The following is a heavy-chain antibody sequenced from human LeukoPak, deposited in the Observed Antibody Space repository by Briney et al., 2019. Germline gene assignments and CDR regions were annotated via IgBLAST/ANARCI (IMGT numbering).Heavy chain of an antibody. CDR1: GGTFSSYA. J-gene: IGHJ5*02. D-gene: IGHD6-13*01. CDR3: AGEGNGIAAPDNNWFDP. V-gene: IGHV1-69*05. Sequence: ASVKVSCKASGGTFSSYAISWVRQAPGQGLEWMGGIIPIFGTANYAQKFQGRVTFTTDESMNTAYMELTNLKFEDTAVYYCAGEGNGIAAPDNNWFDPWGRGTLVTVSS. CDR2: IIPIFGTA.